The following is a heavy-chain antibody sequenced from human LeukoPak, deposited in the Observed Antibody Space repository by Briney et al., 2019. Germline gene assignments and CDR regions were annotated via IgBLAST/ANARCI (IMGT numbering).Heavy chain of an antibody. Sequence: SETLSLTCTVSGGSIGGYYWSWIRQPPGKGLEWIGEINHSGSTNYNPSLKSRVTISVDTSKNQFSLKLSSVTAADTAVCYCARKTVWGSYRWDYWGQGTLVTVSS. CDR2: INHSGST. V-gene: IGHV4-34*01. J-gene: IGHJ4*02. D-gene: IGHD3-16*02. CDR3: ARKTVWGSYRWDY. CDR1: GGSIGGYY.